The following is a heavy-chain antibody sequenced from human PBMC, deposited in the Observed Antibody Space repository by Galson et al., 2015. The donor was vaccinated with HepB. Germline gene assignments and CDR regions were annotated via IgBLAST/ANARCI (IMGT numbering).Heavy chain of an antibody. D-gene: IGHD2-2*01. V-gene: IGHV3-21*01. Sequence: SLRLSCAASGFTFSSYSMNWVRQAPGKGLEWVSSISSSSSYIYYADSVKGRFTISRDNAKNSLYLQMNSLRAEDTAVYYCASARDGSVVPVYWGQGTLVTVSS. CDR2: ISSSSSYI. CDR1: GFTFSSYS. CDR3: ASARDGSVVPVY. J-gene: IGHJ4*02.